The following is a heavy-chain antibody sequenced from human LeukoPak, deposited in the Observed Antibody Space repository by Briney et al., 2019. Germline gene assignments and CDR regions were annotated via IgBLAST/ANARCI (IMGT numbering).Heavy chain of an antibody. CDR1: GFTFSSYG. Sequence: PGGSLRLSCAASGFTFSSYGMSWVRQAPGKGLEWVSAISGSGGSTYYADSVKGRFTISRDNSKNTLYLQMNSLRAEDTAVYYCAKGVFLSGSGSYFYFDYWGQGTLVTVSS. D-gene: IGHD3-10*01. V-gene: IGHV3-23*01. CDR2: ISGSGGST. CDR3: AKGVFLSGSGSYFYFDY. J-gene: IGHJ4*02.